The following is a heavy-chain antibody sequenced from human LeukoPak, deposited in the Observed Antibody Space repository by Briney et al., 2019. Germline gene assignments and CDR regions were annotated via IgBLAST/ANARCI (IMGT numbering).Heavy chain of an antibody. CDR2: IFYSGNT. V-gene: IGHV4-39*01. CDR3: ESVDYNWNYFHF. J-gene: IGHJ4*02. Sequence: SETLSLTCTVSGGSISSSSYFWGWVRQPPGKGLEWIGSIFYSGNTYYSPSLKSRVTISVDTSKNQFSLKLSSVTAADTAVYYCESVDYNWNYFHFWGQGTLVTVSS. D-gene: IGHD1-20*01. CDR1: GGSISSSSYF.